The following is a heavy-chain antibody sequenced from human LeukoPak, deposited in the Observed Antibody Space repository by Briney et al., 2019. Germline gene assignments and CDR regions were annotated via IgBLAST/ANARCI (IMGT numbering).Heavy chain of an antibody. CDR3: ARSPNHNYFDP. V-gene: IGHV3-30*04. J-gene: IGHJ5*02. CDR1: GFNFNNYA. Sequence: PGGSLRLSCLTSGFNFNNYAIHWIRQAPGKGLEWVAVMSLIGSIKYYADSVKGRFTISRDSSRDTLYLQMSNLTVEDTALYYRARSPNHNYFDPWGQGTLVTVSS. CDR2: MSLIGSIK.